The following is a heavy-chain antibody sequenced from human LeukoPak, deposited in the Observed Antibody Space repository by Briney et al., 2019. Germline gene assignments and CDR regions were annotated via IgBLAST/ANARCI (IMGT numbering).Heavy chain of an antibody. J-gene: IGHJ6*02. CDR3: ARALYCSSTSCYYYYGMDV. V-gene: IGHV1-69*02. CDR1: GVTFSSYT. D-gene: IGHD2-2*01. CDR2: IIPILGIA. Sequence: SVKLSCKASGVTFSSYTISWVRQAPGQGLEWVGRIIPILGIANYAQKFQGRVTITADKSTSTAYMELSSLRSEDTAVYYCARALYCSSTSCYYYYGMDVGGQGSTVTVSS.